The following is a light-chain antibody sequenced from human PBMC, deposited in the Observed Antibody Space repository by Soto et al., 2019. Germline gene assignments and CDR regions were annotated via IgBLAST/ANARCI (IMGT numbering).Light chain of an antibody. CDR1: SSDVGGYNY. CDR3: SSFAGNNNLV. J-gene: IGLJ2*01. V-gene: IGLV2-8*01. CDR2: EVS. Sequence: QSALTQPPSASGSPGQSVTISCTGTSSDVGGYNYVSWYQQHPGKAPKLMISEVSKRPSGVPDRFSGSKSGNTASLPVSGLQAEDEADYYCSSFAGNNNLVFGGGTKPTVL.